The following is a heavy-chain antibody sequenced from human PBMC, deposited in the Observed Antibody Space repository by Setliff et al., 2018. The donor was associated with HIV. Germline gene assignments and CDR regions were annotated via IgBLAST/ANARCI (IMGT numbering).Heavy chain of an antibody. CDR2: IYHSGST. CDR3: GGNGYYSIDY. Sequence: SETLSLTCAASGGSISSNWWSWVRQSPGKGLGWIGEIYHSGSTHYNPSLQSRVTISVDKSKSQFSLKLNSVTAADTAVYYCGGNGYYSIDYWGQGTLVTVSS. CDR1: GGSISSNW. D-gene: IGHD3-22*01. V-gene: IGHV4-4*02. J-gene: IGHJ4*02.